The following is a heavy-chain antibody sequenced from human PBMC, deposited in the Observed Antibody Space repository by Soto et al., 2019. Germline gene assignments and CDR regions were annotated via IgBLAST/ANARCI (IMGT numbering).Heavy chain of an antibody. D-gene: IGHD2-21*01. V-gene: IGHV3-53*01. CDR2: MYAGGDT. CDR1: GLSVSDNY. Sequence: PGGSLRLSCGASGLSVSDNYMGWVRQAPGRGLEWVSVMYAGGDTHYADSVKGRFTISRDKSENTLYLQMSSLRDEDTGVYFCVSRIPSWVFDYWGLGTLVTVSS. J-gene: IGHJ4*01. CDR3: VSRIPSWVFDY.